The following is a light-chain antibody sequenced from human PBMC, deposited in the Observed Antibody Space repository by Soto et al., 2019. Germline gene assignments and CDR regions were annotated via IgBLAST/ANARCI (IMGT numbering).Light chain of an antibody. CDR1: QSISRW. CDR2: KAS. CDR3: HHQGT. Sequence: DIPMTQSPSTLSASVGDIVTITCRASQSISRWLAWYQQKPGKAPKLLIYKASSLESGVPSRFSGSGSGTEFTPTISSLQPDDFAYYFCHHQGTFGQGTKVEIK. V-gene: IGKV1-5*03. J-gene: IGKJ1*01.